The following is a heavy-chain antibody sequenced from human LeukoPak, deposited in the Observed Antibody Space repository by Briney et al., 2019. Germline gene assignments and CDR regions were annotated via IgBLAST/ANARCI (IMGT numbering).Heavy chain of an antibody. V-gene: IGHV3-48*01. Sequence: PGGSLRLSCAASGFTFDDYSMNWVRQAPGKGLEWVSYISHTGSTMSYADSVKGRFTISRDNSKNTLYLQMDSLRAEDTAVYYCAGDLVGNYGSGSYYIPKSYYYYGMDVWGQGTTVTVSS. CDR3: AGDLVGNYGSGSYYIPKSYYYYGMDV. CDR1: GFTFDDYS. J-gene: IGHJ6*02. CDR2: ISHTGSTM. D-gene: IGHD3-10*01.